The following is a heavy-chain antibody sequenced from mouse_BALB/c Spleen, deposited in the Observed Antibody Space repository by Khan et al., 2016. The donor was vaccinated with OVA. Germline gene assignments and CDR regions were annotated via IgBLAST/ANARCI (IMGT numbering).Heavy chain of an antibody. CDR2: INPSTGYT. Sequence: VELVESGAELAKPGASVKMSCKASGYTFINYWMHWVKQRPGQGLEWIGYINPSTGYTEYNQNFKDKATLTADKSSTTAYMQLSSLTSEDSAVYYCARRGLRWDFDYWGQGTTLTVSS. J-gene: IGHJ2*01. D-gene: IGHD1-1*01. CDR3: ARRGLRWDFDY. CDR1: GYTFINYW. V-gene: IGHV1-7*01.